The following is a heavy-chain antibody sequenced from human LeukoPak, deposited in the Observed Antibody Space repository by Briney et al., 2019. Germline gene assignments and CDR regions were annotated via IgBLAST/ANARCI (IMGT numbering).Heavy chain of an antibody. Sequence: SETLSLTCTVSGDSISSNYWSWIRQPPGKGLEWIGEINHSGSTNYNPSLKSRVAISVDTSKNQFSLKLSSVTAADTAVYYCARDLNYYDSSGYYENWGQGTLVTVSS. V-gene: IGHV4-34*01. CDR2: INHSGST. D-gene: IGHD3-22*01. J-gene: IGHJ4*02. CDR1: GDSISSNY. CDR3: ARDLNYYDSSGYYEN.